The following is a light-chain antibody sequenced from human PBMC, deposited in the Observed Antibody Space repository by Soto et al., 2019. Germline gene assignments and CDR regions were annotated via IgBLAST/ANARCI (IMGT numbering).Light chain of an antibody. J-gene: IGKJ5*01. CDR1: PSVDSN. V-gene: IGKV3D-15*01. CDR3: QQYNNWPPIT. CDR2: GAS. Sequence: EIVMTQSPATLSVSPGEGATLSCRTSPSVDSNLAWYQQKPGQAPRLLIFGASTRATGIPARFSGSGSGTEFTLTISSLQSEDFAVYYCQQYNNWPPITFGQGTRLEIK.